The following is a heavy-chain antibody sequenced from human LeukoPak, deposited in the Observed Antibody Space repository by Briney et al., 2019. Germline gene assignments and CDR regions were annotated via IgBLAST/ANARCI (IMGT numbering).Heavy chain of an antibody. CDR2: INWNGGSI. J-gene: IGHJ4*02. Sequence: PGGSLRLSCAASGFTFSSYAMSWVRQAPGKGLEWVAGINWNGGSIVYADSVKGRFTISRDNAKNSLYLQMNSLRAEDTALYYCARVLGLREAMVNYFDYWGQGTLVTVSS. V-gene: IGHV3-20*04. CDR3: ARVLGLREAMVNYFDY. CDR1: GFTFSSYA. D-gene: IGHD5-18*01.